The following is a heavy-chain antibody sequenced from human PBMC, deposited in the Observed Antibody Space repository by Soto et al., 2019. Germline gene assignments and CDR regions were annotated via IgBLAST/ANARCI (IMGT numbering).Heavy chain of an antibody. Sequence: QVQFVQSGAEVKKPGASVRLSCKPSGYTLPNYSIQWVRQAAGQGLQWLGWINPGSGYTEYSQRFQGRVTLSRDNSASTFYMDLTSLTSEDTAVYFCTRDLYGGNPFDYWGQGTLVTVSS. D-gene: IGHD2-15*01. J-gene: IGHJ4*02. V-gene: IGHV1-3*01. CDR1: GYTLPNYS. CDR3: TRDLYGGNPFDY. CDR2: INPGSGYT.